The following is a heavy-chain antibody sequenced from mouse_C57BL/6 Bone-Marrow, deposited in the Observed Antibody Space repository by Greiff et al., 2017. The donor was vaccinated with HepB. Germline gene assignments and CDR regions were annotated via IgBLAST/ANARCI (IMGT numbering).Heavy chain of an antibody. J-gene: IGHJ3*01. CDR3: ARDEAYGRAWFAY. CDR1: GFSLTSYG. D-gene: IGHD1-1*01. V-gene: IGHV2-2*01. CDR2: IWSGGST. Sequence: QVQLKESGPGLVQPSQSLSITCTVSGFSLTSYGVHWVRQSPGKGLEWLGVIWSGGSTDYNAAFISRLSISKDNSKSQVFFKMNSLQADDTAIYYCARDEAYGRAWFAYWGQGTLVTVSA.